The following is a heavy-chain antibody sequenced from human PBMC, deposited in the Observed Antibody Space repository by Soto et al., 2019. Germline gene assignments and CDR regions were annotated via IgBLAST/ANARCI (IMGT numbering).Heavy chain of an antibody. CDR1: GYTFTGYY. J-gene: IGHJ3*02. Sequence: ASVKVSCKASGYTFTGYYMHWVRQAPGQGLEWMGWINPNSGGTNYAQKFQGWVTMTRDTSISTAYMELSRLRSDDTAVYYCARDASYGSGSSKEAFDIWGQGTMVTVSS. D-gene: IGHD3-10*01. V-gene: IGHV1-2*04. CDR2: INPNSGGT. CDR3: ARDASYGSGSSKEAFDI.